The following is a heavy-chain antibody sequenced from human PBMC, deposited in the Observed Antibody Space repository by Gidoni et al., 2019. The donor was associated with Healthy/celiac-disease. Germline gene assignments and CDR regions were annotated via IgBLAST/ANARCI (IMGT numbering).Heavy chain of an antibody. CDR3: AKDLLSLYYDSSGPDY. CDR1: GFTFSSSA. D-gene: IGHD3-22*01. CDR2: IRGSGGST. V-gene: IGHV3-23*01. Sequence: EVQLLESGGGLVQPGWSLRLSCAASGFTFSSSAMSWVRQAPGKGLEWVSEIRGSGGSTYYADSVKGRFTISRDNSKNTLYLQMNSLRAEDTAVYYCAKDLLSLYYDSSGPDYWGQGTLVTVSS. J-gene: IGHJ4*02.